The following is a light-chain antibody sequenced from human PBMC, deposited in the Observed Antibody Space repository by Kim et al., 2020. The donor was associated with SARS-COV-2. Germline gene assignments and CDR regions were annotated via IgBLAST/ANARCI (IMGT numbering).Light chain of an antibody. CDR3: QQCDNLPIT. Sequence: ASVGDRVTITCQASQDISNYLNWYQQKPGKAPKVLIYDASNLATGVPSWFSGSGSGTDFTFTISSLQPEDVATYFCQQCDNLPITFGQGTRLEIK. J-gene: IGKJ5*01. CDR2: DAS. CDR1: QDISNY. V-gene: IGKV1-33*01.